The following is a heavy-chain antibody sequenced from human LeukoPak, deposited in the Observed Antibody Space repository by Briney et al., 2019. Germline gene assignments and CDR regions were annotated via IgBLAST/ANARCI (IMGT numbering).Heavy chain of an antibody. CDR3: ARSEQSQLVSPGGPFDY. J-gene: IGHJ4*02. Sequence: SETLSLTCTVSGGSISSYYWSWIRQPPGKGLEWIGYIYCSGSTNYNPSLKSRVTISVDTSKNQFSLKLSSVTAADTAVYYCARSEQSQLVSPGGPFDYWGQGTLVTVSS. CDR1: GGSISSYY. V-gene: IGHV4-59*08. D-gene: IGHD6-13*01. CDR2: IYCSGST.